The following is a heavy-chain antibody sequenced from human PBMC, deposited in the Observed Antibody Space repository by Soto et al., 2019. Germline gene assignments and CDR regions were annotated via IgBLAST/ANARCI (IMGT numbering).Heavy chain of an antibody. V-gene: IGHV6-1*01. D-gene: IGHD6-19*01. CDR1: GDSVSSNSAA. CDR3: ARSEQWLTT. Sequence: SQTLSLTCAISGDSVSSNSAAWNWIRQSPSRGLEWLGRTYFRSKWHYGYAVSVRSRITIKPDTSKNQFSLQLNPVTPEDTAVYYCARSEQWLTTWGQGTLVTVSS. J-gene: IGHJ5*02. CDR2: TYFRSKWHY.